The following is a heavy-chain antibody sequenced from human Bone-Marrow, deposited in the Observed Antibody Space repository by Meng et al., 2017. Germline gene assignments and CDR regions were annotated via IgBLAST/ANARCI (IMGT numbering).Heavy chain of an antibody. Sequence: VQLQLSGPGLVMPSQTLSITCAISGDSVSTNSAAWNWIRQSPSIGLEWLGRTYYKSKWYNDYAESVKSRITINPDTSKNQFSLQLNSVTPEDTAVYYCARDPAAFDFWGQGILVTVSS. V-gene: IGHV6-1*01. CDR3: ARDPAAFDF. CDR1: GDSVSTNSAA. J-gene: IGHJ4*02. D-gene: IGHD6-25*01. CDR2: TYYKSKWYN.